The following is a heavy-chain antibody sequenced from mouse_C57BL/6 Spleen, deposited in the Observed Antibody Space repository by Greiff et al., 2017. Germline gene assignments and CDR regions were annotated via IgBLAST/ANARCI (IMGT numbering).Heavy chain of an antibody. J-gene: IGHJ1*03. V-gene: IGHV1-80*01. CDR1: GYAFSSYW. CDR2: IYPGDGDT. Sequence: QVQLQQPGAELVKPGASVKISCKASGYAFSSYWMNWVKQRPGKGLEWIGQIYPGDGDTNYNGKFKGKATLTADKSSSTAYMQLSSLTSEDSAVYFCARGDSYRYFDVWGTGTTVTVSS. CDR3: ARGDSYRYFDV.